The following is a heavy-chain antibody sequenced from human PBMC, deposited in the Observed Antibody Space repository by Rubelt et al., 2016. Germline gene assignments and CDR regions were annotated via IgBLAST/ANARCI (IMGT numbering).Heavy chain of an antibody. D-gene: IGHD1-14*01. CDR3: AEHVNHNWIDP. J-gene: IGHJ5*02. V-gene: IGHV5-51*01. CDR1: GYSFTSYW. Sequence: EVQLVQSGAEVKKPGESLKISCKGSGYSFTSYWIGWVRQLPGQGLEWMGIIFPGDSDTRYSPSCQGQDASFADRSIGTAYLQWSSLKASDTAMYDCAEHVNHNWIDPWGQGTLVTVSS. CDR2: IFPGDSDT.